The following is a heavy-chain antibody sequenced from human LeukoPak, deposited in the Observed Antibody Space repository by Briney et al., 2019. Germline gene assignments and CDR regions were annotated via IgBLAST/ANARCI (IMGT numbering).Heavy chain of an antibody. J-gene: IGHJ4*02. Sequence: SEALSLTCTVSGDSIDSYYWSWIRQPPGKGLEWIGYIYYRGTTSYNPFLKSRVTISVDTSKNQFSLKLNSVTAADTAVYYCARLPRYGGYDHFDYWGQGILVIVSS. CDR1: GDSIDSYY. CDR3: ARLPRYGGYDHFDY. V-gene: IGHV4-59*12. D-gene: IGHD5-12*01. CDR2: IYYRGTT.